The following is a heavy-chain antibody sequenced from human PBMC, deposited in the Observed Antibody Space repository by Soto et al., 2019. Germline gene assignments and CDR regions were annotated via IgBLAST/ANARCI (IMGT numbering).Heavy chain of an antibody. CDR2: VSGSGGST. CDR1: GFTFSNYG. V-gene: IGHV3-23*01. J-gene: IGHJ2*01. Sequence: EVQLLESGGDLVQPGGSLGLSCAASGFTFSNYGMSWVRQAQGKGLEGVSAVSGSGGSTYYADSVKGRFTISRDNSKNTLYLQRNTLRAEDTAVYYCAKGYTTSYSYIDLWGRGTLVTVSS. D-gene: IGHD6-13*01. CDR3: AKGYTTSYSYIDL.